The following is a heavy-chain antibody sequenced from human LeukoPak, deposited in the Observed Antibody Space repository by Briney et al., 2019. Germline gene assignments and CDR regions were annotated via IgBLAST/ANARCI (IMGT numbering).Heavy chain of an antibody. CDR2: MYYRGNT. CDR3: ARGLRYVAAAERIQYYYYYMDV. J-gene: IGHJ6*03. Sequence: PSETLSLTCTVSGGSISSYYWSWIRQPPGKGLEWIGYMYYRGNTNYDPSLKSRVTISIDTPNNQFSLKLSSVTAADTAVYYCARGLRYVAAAERIQYYYYYMDVWGKGTTVTISS. V-gene: IGHV4-59*01. D-gene: IGHD6-13*01. CDR1: GGSISSYY.